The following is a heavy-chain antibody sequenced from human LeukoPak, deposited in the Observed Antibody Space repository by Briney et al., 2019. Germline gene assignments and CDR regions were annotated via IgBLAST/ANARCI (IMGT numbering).Heavy chain of an antibody. CDR2: ITSSGRAV. V-gene: IGHV3-48*04. Sequence: PGGSLRLSCAASGFSVSSYNMNWVRQAPGKGLEWISYITSSGRAVYYADSVRGRFTMSRDSAKNSPYLQMNSLRAEDAALYYCARTDGLDIWGQGTMVTVSS. CDR3: ARTDGLDI. J-gene: IGHJ3*02. CDR1: GFSVSSYN.